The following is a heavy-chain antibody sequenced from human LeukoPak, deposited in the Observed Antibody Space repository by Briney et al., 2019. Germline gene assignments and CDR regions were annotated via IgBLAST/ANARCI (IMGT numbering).Heavy chain of an antibody. J-gene: IGHJ4*02. Sequence: SETLSLTCTVSGGSISSSSYYWGWIRQPPGKGLEWIGSIYYSGSTYYNPSLKSRVTISVDTSKIQFSLKLSSVTAADTAVYYCAIGYSSSWAIDYWGQGTLVTVSS. CDR3: AIGYSSSWAIDY. CDR1: GGSISSSSYY. V-gene: IGHV4-39*07. CDR2: IYYSGST. D-gene: IGHD6-13*01.